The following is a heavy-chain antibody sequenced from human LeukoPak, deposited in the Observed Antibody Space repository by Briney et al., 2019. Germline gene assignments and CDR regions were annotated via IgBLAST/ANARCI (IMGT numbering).Heavy chain of an antibody. J-gene: IGHJ4*02. CDR2: IYPGDSDT. Sequence: GESLKISCRGSGYIFTSYWIGWVRQMPGKGLEWMGIIYPGDSDTRYSPSFQGQVTISADKSISTAYLQWSSLKASDTAMYYCARHGVDCSGGSCYSVDYWGQGTLVTVSS. CDR3: ARHGVDCSGGSCYSVDY. CDR1: GYIFTSYW. V-gene: IGHV5-51*01. D-gene: IGHD2-15*01.